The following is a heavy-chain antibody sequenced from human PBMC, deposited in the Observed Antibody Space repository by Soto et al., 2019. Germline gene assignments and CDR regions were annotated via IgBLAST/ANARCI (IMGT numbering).Heavy chain of an antibody. CDR2: LNTDGSTT. CDR3: ARDRDTYGLNFFDY. V-gene: IGHV3-74*01. CDR1: GFTFSTYW. J-gene: IGHJ4*02. Sequence: EVQLVESGGGLVQPGGSLRLSCSASGFTFSTYWMHWVRQAPGKGLVWVSRLNTDGSTTTYADSVKGRFTISRDNAKNTLYLQMNSLRVEDTAVYYCARDRDTYGLNFFDYWGQGTLVTXSS. D-gene: IGHD5-18*01.